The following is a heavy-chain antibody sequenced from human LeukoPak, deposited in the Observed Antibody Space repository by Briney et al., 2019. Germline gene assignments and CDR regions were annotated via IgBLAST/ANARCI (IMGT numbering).Heavy chain of an antibody. CDR3: AKDGSGSYARFDY. J-gene: IGHJ4*02. V-gene: IGHV3-23*01. CDR2: FGSDGNT. CDR1: GFTFSGYA. D-gene: IGHD3-10*01. Sequence: GGSLRLSCAASGFTFSGYAVSWVRQAPGKGLEWVSGFGSDGNTHYAESVQGRFAISRDTSKTTVYLQINSLRAEDTAVYYCAKDGSGSYARFDYWGQGTLVTVSS.